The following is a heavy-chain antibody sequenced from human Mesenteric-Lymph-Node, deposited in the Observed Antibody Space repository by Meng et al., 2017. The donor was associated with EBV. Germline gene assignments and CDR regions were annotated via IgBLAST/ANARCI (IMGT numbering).Heavy chain of an antibody. CDR1: GYTFTSYP. D-gene: IGHD1-26*01. Sequence: LLESGVDLKERCALVKFSCTASGYTFTSYPMNWVRQAPGQGLEWMGGINTNTGNPTYAQGFTGRFVFSLDSSVSTAYLQISSLKAEDTAVYYCARKVGISSAKWYFDVWGRGTLVTVSS. J-gene: IGHJ2*01. CDR2: INTNTGNP. CDR3: ARKVGISSAKWYFDV. V-gene: IGHV7-4-1*02.